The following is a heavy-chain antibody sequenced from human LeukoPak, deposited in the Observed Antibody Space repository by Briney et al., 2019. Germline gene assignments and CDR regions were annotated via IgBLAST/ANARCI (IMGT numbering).Heavy chain of an antibody. CDR2: ISHSGGST. Sequence: GGSLRLSCAASGFTFSSYAMSWVRQAPGKGLEWVSAISHSGGSTYYADSVKGRFTISRDNSKNTVYLQMNSLRAEDTAIYYCAKVGYGDLDYWGQGTLVPVSS. CDR1: GFTFSSYA. V-gene: IGHV3-23*01. CDR3: AKVGYGDLDY. D-gene: IGHD4-17*01. J-gene: IGHJ4*02.